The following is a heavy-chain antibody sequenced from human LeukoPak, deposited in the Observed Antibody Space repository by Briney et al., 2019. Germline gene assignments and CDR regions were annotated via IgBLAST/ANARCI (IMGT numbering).Heavy chain of an antibody. D-gene: IGHD6-13*01. CDR1: GGSIRSYY. V-gene: IGHV4-59*01. CDR2: IHYSGST. CDR3: ARATAGTGYYFDY. Sequence: SETLSLTCTVSGGSIRSYYWSWIRQPPGKGLEWLGYIHYSGSTNYNPSLQSRVTISVDTSKNQFSLKLSSVTAADTALYYCARATAGTGYYFDYWGQGTLVTVSS. J-gene: IGHJ4*02.